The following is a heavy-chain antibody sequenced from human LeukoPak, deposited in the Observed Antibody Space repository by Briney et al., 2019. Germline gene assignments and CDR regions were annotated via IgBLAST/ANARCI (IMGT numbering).Heavy chain of an antibody. V-gene: IGHV3-30*18. D-gene: IGHD6-13*01. Sequence: PGGPLRLSCAGSAFNFSDYGMGWVRQAPGKGLEWVAVITNDGSDKYYTDSVKGRFSISRDNSKNTLYLQMNSLRPEDTAIYFCAKVGGRSWFYFDNWGQGTVVTVSS. J-gene: IGHJ4*02. CDR2: ITNDGSDK. CDR1: AFNFSDYG. CDR3: AKVGGRSWFYFDN.